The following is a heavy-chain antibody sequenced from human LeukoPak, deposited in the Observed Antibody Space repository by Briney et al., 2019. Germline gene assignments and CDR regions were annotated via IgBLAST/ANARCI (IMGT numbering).Heavy chain of an antibody. J-gene: IGHJ4*02. V-gene: IGHV3-66*01. D-gene: IGHD3-10*01. CDR3: AREDYYHSGSY. CDR1: GFTVSSNY. Sequence: GSLRLSCAASGFTVSSNYMSWVRQAPGKGLEWVSVIYSGGSTYYADSVKGRFTISRDNSKNTLYLQMNSLRDEDTAAYYCAREDYYHSGSYWGQGTLVTVSS. CDR2: IYSGGST.